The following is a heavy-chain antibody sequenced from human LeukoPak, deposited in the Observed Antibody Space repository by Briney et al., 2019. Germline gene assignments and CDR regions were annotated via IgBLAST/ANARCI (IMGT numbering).Heavy chain of an antibody. D-gene: IGHD6-19*01. V-gene: IGHV3-23*01. Sequence: GGSLTLSCTASGFTFSSSAMSWVRQAPGKGLEWVSSVIGSGTSTYVTDSVKDRFTISRDNSKNTLYLQMSSLRAEDTALYYCARGQWLVTSSFDSWGQGTLVTVSS. J-gene: IGHJ4*02. CDR3: ARGQWLVTSSFDS. CDR1: GFTFSSSA. CDR2: VIGSGTST.